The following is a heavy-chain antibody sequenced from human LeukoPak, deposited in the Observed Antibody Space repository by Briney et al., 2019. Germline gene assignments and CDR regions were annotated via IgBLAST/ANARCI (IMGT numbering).Heavy chain of an antibody. J-gene: IGHJ4*02. CDR2: IIPILGIA. CDR1: GGTFSSYA. D-gene: IGHD2-15*01. Sequence: GASVKVSCKASGGTFSSYAISWVRQAPGQGLEWMGRIIPILGIANYAQKFQGRVTITADKSTSTAYMELSSLRSEDTAVYYCARVGGPPLGGYWGQGTLVTVSS. V-gene: IGHV1-69*04. CDR3: ARVGGPPLGGY.